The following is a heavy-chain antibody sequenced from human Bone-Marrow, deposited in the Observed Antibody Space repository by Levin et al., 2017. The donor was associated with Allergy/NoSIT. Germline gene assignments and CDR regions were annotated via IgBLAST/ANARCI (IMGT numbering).Heavy chain of an antibody. CDR1: GYIFSTYV. CDR2: ISAYNGDT. D-gene: IGHD5-12*01. V-gene: IGHV1-18*01. Sequence: GASVKVSCTASGYIFSTYVINWVRQAPGQGPEWMGWISAYNGDTSYGQKFQGRVTMTVENFRNTAYMELRSLTSDDTAVYYCARTSGYDVPRYNYGMDVWGQGTTVSVSS. CDR3: ARTSGYDVPRYNYGMDV. J-gene: IGHJ6*02.